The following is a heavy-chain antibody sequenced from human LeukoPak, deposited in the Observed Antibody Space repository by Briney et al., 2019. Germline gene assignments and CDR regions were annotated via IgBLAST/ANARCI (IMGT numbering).Heavy chain of an antibody. CDR2: IIPIFGTA. D-gene: IGHD4-23*01. Sequence: ASVTVSCTASGGTFSSYAISWVRQAPGQGLEWMGGIIPIFGTANCAQKFQGRVTITADESTSTAYMELSRLRSEDTAVYYCARVPSRATTVGGYYFDYWGQGTLVTVSS. J-gene: IGHJ4*02. V-gene: IGHV1-69*13. CDR3: ARVPSRATTVGGYYFDY. CDR1: GGTFSSYA.